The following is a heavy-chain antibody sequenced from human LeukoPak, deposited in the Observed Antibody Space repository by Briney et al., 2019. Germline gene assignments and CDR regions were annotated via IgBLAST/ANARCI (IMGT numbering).Heavy chain of an antibody. CDR1: GLTVSSNY. CDR3: AREGYDCSGYPRLLDY. CDR2: LHAAGGT. V-gene: IGHV3-53*04. D-gene: IGHD3-22*01. Sequence: GGSLRLSCAASGLTVSSNYMTWVRQAPGKGLEWVSVLHAAGGTYYADSVKGRFTISRHISKNTVYLQMNSLRAEYTAVYYCAREGYDCSGYPRLLDYWGQGTLVTVSS. J-gene: IGHJ4*02.